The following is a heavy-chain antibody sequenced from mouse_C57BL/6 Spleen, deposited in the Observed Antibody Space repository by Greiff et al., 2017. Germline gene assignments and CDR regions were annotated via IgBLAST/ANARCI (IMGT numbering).Heavy chain of an antibody. CDR3: ARHVYDGYYEGYAMDY. D-gene: IGHD2-3*01. J-gene: IGHJ4*01. Sequence: QVQLKESGPGLVAPSQSLSITCTVSGFSLTSYGVHWVRQPPGKGLEWLVVIWSDGSTTYNSALKSRLSISKDNSKSQVFLKMNSLETEDTAMYYCARHVYDGYYEGYAMDYWGQGTSVTVSS. CDR2: IWSDGST. CDR1: GFSLTSYG. V-gene: IGHV2-6-1*01.